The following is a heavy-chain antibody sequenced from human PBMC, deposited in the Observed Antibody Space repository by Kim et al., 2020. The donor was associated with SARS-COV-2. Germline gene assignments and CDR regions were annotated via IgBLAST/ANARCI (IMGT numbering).Heavy chain of an antibody. Sequence: SVKVSCKTSGGTFTNYAISWVRQAPGQGLEWLGGIIPILGTTNYAPKFQGRLTITAGESTSAAYMELSSLRSEDTAVYYCAVMVLTVIQVEYFPPWGQG. CDR1: GGTFTNYA. CDR2: IIPILGTT. CDR3: AVMVLTVIQVEYFPP. V-gene: IGHV1-69*13. J-gene: IGHJ1*01. D-gene: IGHD2-21*02.